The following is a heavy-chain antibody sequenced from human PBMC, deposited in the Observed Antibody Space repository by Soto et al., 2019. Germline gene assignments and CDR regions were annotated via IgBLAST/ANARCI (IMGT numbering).Heavy chain of an antibody. V-gene: IGHV2-5*02. CDR3: ARGGSTTYYSPFFDY. J-gene: IGHJ4*02. D-gene: IGHD3-10*01. CDR1: GFSLSSSGVG. CDR2: IYWDDDK. Sequence: QITLKESGPTLVRPTQTLTLTCTFSGFSLSSSGVGVGWIRQPPGKALEWLALIYWDDDKRYSPSLNSRLTITKDTSKNQVVLTLTKLDTVDTATYYCARGGSTTYYSPFFDYWGQGTLVTVSS.